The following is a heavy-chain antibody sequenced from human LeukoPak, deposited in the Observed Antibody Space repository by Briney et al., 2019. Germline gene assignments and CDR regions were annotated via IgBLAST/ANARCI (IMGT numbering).Heavy chain of an antibody. Sequence: GGSLRLSCAASGFTFDDSGMSWVRQAPGKGLEWVSGINWNAGSTGYADSVKGRFTISRDNAKNSLYLQMNSLRAEDTAVYYCAELGITMIGGVWGKGTTVTISS. CDR3: AELGITMIGGV. D-gene: IGHD3-10*02. V-gene: IGHV3-20*04. CDR2: INWNAGST. J-gene: IGHJ6*04. CDR1: GFTFDDSG.